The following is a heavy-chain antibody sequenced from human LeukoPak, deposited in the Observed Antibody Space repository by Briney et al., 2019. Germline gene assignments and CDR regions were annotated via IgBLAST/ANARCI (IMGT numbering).Heavy chain of an antibody. CDR3: ARDRYSSAWYVE. CDR1: AFTFSSYW. J-gene: IGHJ4*02. D-gene: IGHD6-19*01. Sequence: PGGSLRLTCTASAFTFSSYWMHWVRQAPGKGLVWVSHINSGGSSTSYADSVKGRFTISRDNAKNTLYLQMNSLRAEDTAVYYCARDRYSSAWYVEWGQGTLVTVSS. CDR2: INSGGSST. V-gene: IGHV3-74*01.